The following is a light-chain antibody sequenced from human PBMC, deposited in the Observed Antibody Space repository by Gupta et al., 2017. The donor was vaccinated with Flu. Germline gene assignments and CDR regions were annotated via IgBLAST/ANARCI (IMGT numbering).Light chain of an antibody. Sequence: DIVLTQSPDSLAVSLGERATINCKSSQTVLYNSNNKNYLAWYQQRPGQPPKLLFYWASIRASGVPDRFSGSGSGSDFTLTMSSLQPDDVAVYYCQQYYNTPLTFGPGTRVD. CDR3: QQYYNTPLT. CDR1: QTVLYNSNNKNY. CDR2: WAS. J-gene: IGKJ3*01. V-gene: IGKV4-1*01.